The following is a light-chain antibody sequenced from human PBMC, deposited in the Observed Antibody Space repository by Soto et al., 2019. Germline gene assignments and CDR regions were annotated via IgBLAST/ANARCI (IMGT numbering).Light chain of an antibody. V-gene: IGLV2-8*01. J-gene: IGLJ1*01. CDR1: SSDVGGYNH. CDR3: ASYACSNNSV. Sequence: QSALTQPPSASGSPGQSVTISCTGTSSDVGGYNHVSWYQQNPGKAPKLMIYDVSKRPSGVPDRFSGSKSGNTASLTISGLQAEDEADYYCASYACSNNSVFGTVTKVTVL. CDR2: DVS.